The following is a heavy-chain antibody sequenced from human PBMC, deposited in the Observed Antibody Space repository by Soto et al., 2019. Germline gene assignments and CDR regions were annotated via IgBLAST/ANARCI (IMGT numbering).Heavy chain of an antibody. Sequence: GASVKVSCKASGYTFTNYYMHWVRQAPGQGLEWMGWINPNSGGPISAQKFQGRVTMTRDTSISTAYLGLSRLRSDDTAVYYCARGGTTSLDYWGQGTQVTVSS. CDR2: INPNSGGP. CDR3: ARGGTTSLDY. D-gene: IGHD1-1*01. J-gene: IGHJ4*02. V-gene: IGHV1-2*02. CDR1: GYTFTNYY.